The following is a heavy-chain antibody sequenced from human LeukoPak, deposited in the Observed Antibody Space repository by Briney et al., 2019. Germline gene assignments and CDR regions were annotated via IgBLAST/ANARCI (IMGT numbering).Heavy chain of an antibody. D-gene: IGHD6-19*01. CDR1: GFTFDEYA. J-gene: IGHJ6*02. CDR3: AKAKEQWLVPNYYYYYGMDV. CDR2: INWNGGEI. V-gene: IGHV3-9*01. Sequence: PGGSLRLSCAASGFTFDEYAMHWVRQAPGKGPEWVSGINWNGGEILYADSVKGRFTISRDNARNSQYLQMNSLRPEDTALYYCAKAKEQWLVPNYYYYYGMDVWGQGTTVTVSS.